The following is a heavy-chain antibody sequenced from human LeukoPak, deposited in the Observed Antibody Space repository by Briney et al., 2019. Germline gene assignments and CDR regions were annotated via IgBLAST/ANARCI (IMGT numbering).Heavy chain of an antibody. J-gene: IGHJ4*02. CDR1: GYTFTGYY. D-gene: IGHD5-12*01. CDR3: ARTSVSSGYYGYDIYFDY. V-gene: IGHV1-2*02. Sequence: ASVKVSCKASGYTFTGYYMHWVRQAPGQGLEWMGWINPNSGGTNYAQKFQDRVTMTRDTSISTAYMELSRLRSDDTAVYYCARTSVSSGYYGYDIYFDYWGQGTLVTVSS. CDR2: INPNSGGT.